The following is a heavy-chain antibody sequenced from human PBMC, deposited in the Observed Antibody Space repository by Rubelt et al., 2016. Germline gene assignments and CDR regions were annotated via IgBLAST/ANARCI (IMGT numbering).Heavy chain of an antibody. CDR2: ISSGSSYI. Sequence: EVQLLESGGGLVQPGGSLRLSCAASGFTFSSYSMNWVRQAPGKGLEWVSSISSGSSYIYYADSVKGRFTIARDNSKNTLYLQMNSLRAEDTAVYYCAKEVSSRSYAKKDSWGQGTLVTVSS. CDR3: AKEVSSRSYAKKDS. V-gene: IGHV3-21*04. J-gene: IGHJ4*02. CDR1: GFTFSSYS. D-gene: IGHD6-13*01.